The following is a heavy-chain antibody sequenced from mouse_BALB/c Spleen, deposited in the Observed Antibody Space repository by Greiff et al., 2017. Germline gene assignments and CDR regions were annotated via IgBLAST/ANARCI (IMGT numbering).Heavy chain of an antibody. CDR3: ARHPHWCFDV. Sequence: VQLVESGPGLVAPSQSLSISCTVSGFSLTSYGVHWVRQPPGKGLEWLGVIWAGGSTNYYSALMSRLSISTDNSKSQVFLKMNSLQTDDTAMYYCARHPHWCFDVWGAGTTVTVSS. J-gene: IGHJ1*01. CDR2: IWAGGST. CDR1: GFSLTSYG. V-gene: IGHV2-9*02.